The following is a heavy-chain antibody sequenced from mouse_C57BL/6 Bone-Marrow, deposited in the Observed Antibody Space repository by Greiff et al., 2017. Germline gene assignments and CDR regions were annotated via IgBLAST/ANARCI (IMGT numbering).Heavy chain of an antibody. CDR3: ARGYFDV. V-gene: IGHV5-6*01. J-gene: IGHJ1*03. CDR1: GFTFSSYG. CDR2: ISSGGSYT. Sequence: EVQGVESGGDLVKPGGSLKLSCAASGFTFSSYGMSWVRQTPDKRLEWVATISSGGSYTYYPDSVKGRFTISRDNAKNTLYLQMSRLKSEDTAMYYCARGYFDVWGTGTTVTVSA.